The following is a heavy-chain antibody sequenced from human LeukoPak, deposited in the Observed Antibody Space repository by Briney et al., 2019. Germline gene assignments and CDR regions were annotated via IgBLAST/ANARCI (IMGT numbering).Heavy chain of an antibody. CDR3: ARVGYNWNLWFDF. Sequence: SETLSLTCTVSGYSISSGYYWGWIRQPPGKGLEWIGSIFHSGNSYYNPSLKSRVTISVDTSKNQFSLKVNSVTAADTAVYYCARVGYNWNLWFDFWGQGTTVTVSS. V-gene: IGHV4-38-2*02. J-gene: IGHJ3*01. D-gene: IGHD1-7*01. CDR1: GYSISSGYY. CDR2: IFHSGNS.